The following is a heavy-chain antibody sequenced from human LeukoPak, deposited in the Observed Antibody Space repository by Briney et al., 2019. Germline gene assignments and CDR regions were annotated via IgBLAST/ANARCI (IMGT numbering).Heavy chain of an antibody. CDR1: GGSISSGDYY. Sequence: SQTLSLTCTVSGGSISSGDYYWSWIRQPPGKGLEWIGYIYYNGNTNYNPSLKSRVTISVDTSKNEFSLKLNSVTAADTAVYYCARDRGLWGQQDGYYFDSWGQGSLVIVSS. CDR2: IYYNGNT. J-gene: IGHJ4*02. CDR3: ARDRGLWGQQDGYYFDS. D-gene: IGHD3-16*01. V-gene: IGHV4-30-4*08.